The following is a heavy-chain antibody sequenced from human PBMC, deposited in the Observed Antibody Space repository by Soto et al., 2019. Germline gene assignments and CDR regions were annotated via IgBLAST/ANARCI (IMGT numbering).Heavy chain of an antibody. Sequence: SETLSLTCTVSGDSVSNYYWSWIRQPAGRGLEWIERVYSSGATNYNPSLNGRVTMSVDTSRNQFSLRLSSVTAADTAIYYCTKGPNWNYYYNGVDVWGQGTAVTVSS. CDR1: GDSVSNYY. CDR2: VYSSGAT. CDR3: TKGPNWNYYYNGVDV. J-gene: IGHJ6*02. D-gene: IGHD1-20*01. V-gene: IGHV4-4*07.